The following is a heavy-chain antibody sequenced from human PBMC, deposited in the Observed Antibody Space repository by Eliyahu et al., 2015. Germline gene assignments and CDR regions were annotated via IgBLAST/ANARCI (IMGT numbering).Heavy chain of an antibody. D-gene: IGHD2-2*01. Sequence: QVQLQESGPGLVKPSQTLSLTCPVSXXPXRGXSYXWGWXRQPAGKGLEWIGRMHSSGSTNYNPSLKSRVAISGDTAKNQFSLHLSSVTAADAAMYYCVRGGGVPAVIILPEDNAFDMWGQGTMVTVSS. J-gene: IGHJ3*02. CDR1: XXPXRGXSYX. CDR2: MHSSGST. CDR3: VRGGGVPAVIILPEDNAFDM. V-gene: IGHV4-61*02.